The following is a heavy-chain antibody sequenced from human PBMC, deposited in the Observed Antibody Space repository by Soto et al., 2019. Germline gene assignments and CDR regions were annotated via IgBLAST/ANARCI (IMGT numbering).Heavy chain of an antibody. Sequence: QVQLQQWGAGLLKPSETLSLTCAVYGGSFSGYFWSWVRQPPGKGLAWIGEINHSGSTNYNPSLKSRVTISVDTSKNQFSLKLSSVTAADAAVYYCAGGRGRTQLVRNYYYYGMDVWGQGTTVTVSS. CDR2: INHSGST. J-gene: IGHJ6*02. V-gene: IGHV4-34*01. CDR1: GGSFSGYF. CDR3: AGGRGRTQLVRNYYYYGMDV. D-gene: IGHD6-13*01.